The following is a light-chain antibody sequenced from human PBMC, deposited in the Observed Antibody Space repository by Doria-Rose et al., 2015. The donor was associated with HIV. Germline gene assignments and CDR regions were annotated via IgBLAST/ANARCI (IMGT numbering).Light chain of an antibody. V-gene: IGKV4-1*01. CDR2: WAS. CDR3: QQYYTTPYT. J-gene: IGKJ2*01. Sequence: DIQVTQSPGSLAVSLGERATINCKSSQRVLYTSGNRNYLAWYLQRPGQPPKLLIYWASTRESGVPDRFSGSGSGTDFALTINGLQAEDVAVYYCQQYYTTPYTFGQGTKLEI. CDR1: QRVLYTSGNRNY.